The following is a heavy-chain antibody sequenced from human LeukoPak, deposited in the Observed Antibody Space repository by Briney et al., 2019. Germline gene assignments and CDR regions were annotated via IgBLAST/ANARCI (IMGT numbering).Heavy chain of an antibody. Sequence: AGGSLRLSCAASGFTFSSYWMSWVRQAPGKGLEWVANIKQDGSEKYCVDSVKGRFTISRDNAKNSLYLQMNSLRAEDTAVYYCARHQSQLLINWFDPWGQGTLVTVSS. CDR2: IKQDGSEK. CDR3: ARHQSQLLINWFDP. D-gene: IGHD2-2*01. CDR1: GFTFSSYW. V-gene: IGHV3-7*01. J-gene: IGHJ5*02.